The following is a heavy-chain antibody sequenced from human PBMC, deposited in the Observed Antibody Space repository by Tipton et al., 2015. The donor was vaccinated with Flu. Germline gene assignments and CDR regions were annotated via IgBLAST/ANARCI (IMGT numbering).Heavy chain of an antibody. CDR1: GDSIGSRYY. J-gene: IGHJ3*02. Sequence: TLSLTCSVSGDSIGSRYYWAWIRQPPGKGLEWIGYIYYSGSTNYNPSLKSRVTISVDTSKNQFSLKLSSVTAADTAVYYCARDYKGGRYDFWSGQVAFDIWGQGTMVTVSS. CDR2: IYYSGST. V-gene: IGHV4-59*01. D-gene: IGHD3-3*01. CDR3: ARDYKGGRYDFWSGQVAFDI.